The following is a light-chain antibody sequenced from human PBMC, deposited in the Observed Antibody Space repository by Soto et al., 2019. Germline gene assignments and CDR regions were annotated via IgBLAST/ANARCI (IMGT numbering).Light chain of an antibody. CDR2: GAS. V-gene: IGKV3-20*01. J-gene: IGKJ4*01. CDR1: QSVTSSY. CDR3: QQYRNSPLT. Sequence: EIVLTQSPGTLSLSPGERATLSCRASQSVTSSYLAWYQQKPGQAPRLLIYGASSRATGIPDRFSGSGSGTDFTLTISSLEPEDFAVYYCQQYRNSPLTFGGGTKVEI.